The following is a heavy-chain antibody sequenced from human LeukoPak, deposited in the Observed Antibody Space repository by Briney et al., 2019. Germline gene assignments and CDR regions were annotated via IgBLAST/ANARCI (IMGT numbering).Heavy chain of an antibody. J-gene: IGHJ4*02. D-gene: IGHD6-13*01. CDR3: ASSSPKQLPGEY. Sequence: PGGSLRLSCAASGFTFSSYAMHWVRQAPGKGLEWVAVISYDGSNKYYADSVKGRFTISRDNSKNTLYLQMNSLRAEDTAVYYCASSSPKQLPGEYWGQGTLVTVSS. CDR2: ISYDGSNK. V-gene: IGHV3-30-3*01. CDR1: GFTFSSYA.